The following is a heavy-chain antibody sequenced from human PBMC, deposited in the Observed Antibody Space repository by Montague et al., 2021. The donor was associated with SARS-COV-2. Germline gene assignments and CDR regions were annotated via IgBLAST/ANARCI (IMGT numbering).Heavy chain of an antibody. D-gene: IGHD6-19*01. J-gene: IGHJ6*02. CDR1: GGSLSGYY. Sequence: SETLSLTCAVYGGSLSGYYWSWIRQPPGEGLEWIAEISHSGSTSYNPSLKSRVTISVDTSKNQFSLKLSSATAADTAVYYCARVPSRLVFVPRYYGMDVWGQGTTVTVSS. CDR3: ARVPSRLVFVPRYYGMDV. V-gene: IGHV4-34*01. CDR2: ISHSGST.